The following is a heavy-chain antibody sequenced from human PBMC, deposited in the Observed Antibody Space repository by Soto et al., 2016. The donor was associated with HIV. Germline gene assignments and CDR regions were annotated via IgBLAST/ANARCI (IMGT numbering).Heavy chain of an antibody. J-gene: IGHJ6*03. D-gene: IGHD2-21*01. CDR1: GFTFDDYG. CDR2: INWNGGST. CDR3: ARAGRFPYYYYYYMDV. V-gene: IGHV3-20*04. Sequence: EVQLVESGGGVVRPGGSLRLSCAASGFTFDDYGMSWVRQAPGKGLEWVSGINWNGGSTGHADSVKGRFTISRDNAKNSLYLQMNSLRAEDTALYYCARAGRFPYYYYYYMDVWGKGTTVTVSS.